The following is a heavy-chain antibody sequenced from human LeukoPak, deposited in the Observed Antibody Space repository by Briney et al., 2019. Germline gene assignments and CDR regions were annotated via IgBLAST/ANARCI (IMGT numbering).Heavy chain of an antibody. CDR2: IYYSGST. Sequence: PSETLSLTCIVSGGSISSYYWSWIRQPPGKGLEWIGYIYYSGSTNYNPSLKSRVTISVDTSKNQFSLKLSSVTAADTAVYYCARDGGYRRQVWFDPWGQGTLVTVSS. CDR3: ARDGGYRRQVWFDP. V-gene: IGHV4-59*01. CDR1: GGSISSYY. J-gene: IGHJ5*02. D-gene: IGHD1-14*01.